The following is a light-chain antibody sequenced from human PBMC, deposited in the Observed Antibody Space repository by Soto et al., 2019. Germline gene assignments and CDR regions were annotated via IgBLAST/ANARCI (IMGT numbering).Light chain of an antibody. V-gene: IGLV2-14*03. Sequence: QSVLTQPASVSGSPGQSITISCAGTSSDVGGYNYVSWYQQHPDKDPRLIISDVNKRPSGVSDRFSGSKSGNTASLTISGLQAEDEADYYCASFTRSVTVVFGGGTKLTVL. CDR2: DVN. CDR1: SSDVGGYNY. CDR3: ASFTRSVTVV. J-gene: IGLJ2*01.